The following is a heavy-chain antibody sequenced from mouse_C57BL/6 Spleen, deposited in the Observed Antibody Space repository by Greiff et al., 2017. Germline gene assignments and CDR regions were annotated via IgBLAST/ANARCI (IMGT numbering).Heavy chain of an antibody. J-gene: IGHJ1*03. CDR2: IDPSDSET. Sequence: QVQLQQPGAELVRPGSSVKLSCKASGYTFTSYWMHWVKQRPIQGLEWIGNIDPSDSETHYNQKFKDKATLTVDKSSSTAYMQLSSLTSEDSAVYYCARKGIPGSSYDWYFDVWGTGTMVTVSS. CDR3: ARKGIPGSSYDWYFDV. D-gene: IGHD1-1*01. CDR1: GYTFTSYW. V-gene: IGHV1-52*01.